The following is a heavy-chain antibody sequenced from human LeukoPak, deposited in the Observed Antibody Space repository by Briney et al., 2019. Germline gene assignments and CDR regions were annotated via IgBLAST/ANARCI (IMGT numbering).Heavy chain of an antibody. CDR2: INSDGNSP. CDR3: ARQGIKAAGPDY. V-gene: IGHV3-74*01. D-gene: IGHD6-13*01. J-gene: IGHJ4*02. CDR1: GFTFSGYW. Sequence: GGSLRLSCAASGFTFSGYWMHWVRQAPGKGLVWVSRINSDGNSPTYADSVKGRFTNSRDNAKNTLYLQMNSLRAEDTAVYYCARQGIKAAGPDYWGQGTLVTVSS.